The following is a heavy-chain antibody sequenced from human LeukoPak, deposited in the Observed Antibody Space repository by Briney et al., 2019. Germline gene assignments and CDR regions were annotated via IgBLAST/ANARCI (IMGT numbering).Heavy chain of an antibody. CDR2: ISGSGGST. J-gene: IGHJ4*02. V-gene: IGHV3-23*01. Sequence: QPGGCLRLSCAASGFTFSNYGMSWVRQAPGKGLEWVSVISGSGGSTDYADSVKGRFTISRDNSKNTLYLQMNSLRAEDTAVYYCAKDGSYYNFDYWGQGTLVTVSS. CDR3: AKDGSYYNFDY. D-gene: IGHD1-26*01. CDR1: GFTFSNYG.